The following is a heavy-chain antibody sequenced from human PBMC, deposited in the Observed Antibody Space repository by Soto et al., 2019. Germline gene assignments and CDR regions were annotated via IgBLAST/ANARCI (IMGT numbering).Heavy chain of an antibody. CDR2: MKPNSGDT. CDR3: ARRRWDWESPRPLVGRTVNWFAP. CDR1: GYTFTNYD. Sequence: QEQLVQSGAEVKKPGASVKVSCKSSGYTFTNYDINWVRQATGQGLEWMGWMKPNSGDTGYAQKFQGRVTMTRDTSINTAYMELSSLRSDDTAVYYCARRRWDWESPRPLVGRTVNWFAPWGQGTLVTVSS. D-gene: IGHD6-6*01. J-gene: IGHJ5*02. V-gene: IGHV1-8*01.